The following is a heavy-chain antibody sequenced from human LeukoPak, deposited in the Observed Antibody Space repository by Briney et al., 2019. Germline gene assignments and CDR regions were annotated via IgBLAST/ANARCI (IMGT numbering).Heavy chain of an antibody. J-gene: IGHJ5*02. CDR1: GCSISSIYY. V-gene: IGHV4-38-2*02. CDR2: IYHSGTT. D-gene: IGHD1-26*01. Sequence: SETLSLTCTVSGCSISSIYYWGWIRQPPGKGLEWIGNIYHSGTTYYNPSLKSRVTISVDTSKNQFSLKLSSVTAADTAVYFCARRSSGSYLDPWGQGTLVTVSS. CDR3: ARRSSGSYLDP.